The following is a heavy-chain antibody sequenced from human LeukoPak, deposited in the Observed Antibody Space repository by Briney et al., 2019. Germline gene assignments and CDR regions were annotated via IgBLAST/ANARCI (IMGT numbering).Heavy chain of an antibody. CDR1: GFTFSSYG. V-gene: IGHV3-33*01. J-gene: IGHJ4*02. D-gene: IGHD3-22*01. Sequence: GGSLRLSCAASGFTFSSYGMHWVRQGPGKGLEWVAVIWYDGSKKSYADSVKGRFTISRDNSKNTLYLQMNSLRAEDTAVYYCARASSLNFYYEDYWGQGTLVTVSS. CDR2: IWYDGSKK. CDR3: ARASSLNFYYEDY.